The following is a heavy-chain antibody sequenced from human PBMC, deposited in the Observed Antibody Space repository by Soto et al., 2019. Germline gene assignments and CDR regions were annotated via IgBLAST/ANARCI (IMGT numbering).Heavy chain of an antibody. D-gene: IGHD3-3*01. CDR3: ATPSAYYDFWSGYYTGWFDP. CDR1: GFTFSSYA. V-gene: IGHV3-23*01. Sequence: GESLRLSCAASGFTFSSYAMSWVRQAPGKGLEWVSAISGSGGSTYYADSVKGRFTISRDNSKNTLYLQMNSLRAEDTAVYYCATPSAYYDFWSGYYTGWFDPWGQGTLVTVSS. J-gene: IGHJ5*02. CDR2: ISGSGGST.